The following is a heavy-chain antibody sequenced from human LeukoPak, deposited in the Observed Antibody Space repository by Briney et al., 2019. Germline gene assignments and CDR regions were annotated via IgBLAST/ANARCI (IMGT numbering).Heavy chain of an antibody. Sequence: GGSLRLSCAASGFSFTNTWMTWVRQAPGKGLECVANIKTDGSEKYYVDSVRGRFTISRDNAKKSLYLQMNSLRIEDTAIYYCARDLNPDSSSWGQGTLVTVSS. CDR1: GFSFTNTW. J-gene: IGHJ4*02. D-gene: IGHD3-22*01. V-gene: IGHV3-7*01. CDR2: IKTDGSEK. CDR3: ARDLNPDSSS.